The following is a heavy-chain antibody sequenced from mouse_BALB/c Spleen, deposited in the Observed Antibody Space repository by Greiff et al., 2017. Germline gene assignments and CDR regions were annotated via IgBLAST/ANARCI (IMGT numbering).Heavy chain of an antibody. CDR2: IWAGGST. D-gene: IGHD2-3*01. Sequence: QVQLKESGPGLVAPSQSLSITCTVSGFSLTSYGVHWVRQPPGKGLEWLGVIWAGGSTNYNSALMSRLSISKDNSKSQVFLKMNSLQTDDTAMYYCARESDGYYEGWFAYWGQGTLVTVSA. CDR3: ARESDGYYEGWFAY. CDR1: GFSLTSYG. V-gene: IGHV2-9*02. J-gene: IGHJ3*01.